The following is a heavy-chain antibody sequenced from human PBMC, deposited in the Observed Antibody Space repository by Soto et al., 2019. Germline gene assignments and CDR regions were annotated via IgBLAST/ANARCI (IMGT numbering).Heavy chain of an antibody. V-gene: IGHV3-30-3*01. CDR1: GFTFSSYA. CDR2: ISYDGSNK. D-gene: IGHD3-3*01. Sequence: PGGSLRLSCAASGFTFSSYAMHWVRQAPGKGLEWVAVISYDGSNKYYADSVKGRFTISRDNSKNTLYLQMNSLRAEDTAVYYCARDITYYDFWSGPTTYYYYYGMDVWGQGTTVTVSS. J-gene: IGHJ6*02. CDR3: ARDITYYDFWSGPTTYYYYYGMDV.